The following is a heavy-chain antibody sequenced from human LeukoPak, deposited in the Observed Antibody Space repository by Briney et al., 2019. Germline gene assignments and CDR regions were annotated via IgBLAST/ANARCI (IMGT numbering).Heavy chain of an antibody. CDR1: GGSISSYY. CDR2: IYYSGST. CDR3: ARHNVLRFLEWASRNNAFDI. Sequence: SETLSLTCTVSGGSISSYYWSWIRQPPGKGLEWIGYIYYSGSTNYNPSLKSRVTISVDTSKNQFSLKLSSVTAADTAVYYCARHNVLRFLEWASRNNAFDIWGQGTMVTVSS. D-gene: IGHD3-3*01. J-gene: IGHJ3*02. V-gene: IGHV4-59*08.